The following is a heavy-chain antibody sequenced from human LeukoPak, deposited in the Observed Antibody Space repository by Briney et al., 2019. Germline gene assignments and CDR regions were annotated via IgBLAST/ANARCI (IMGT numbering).Heavy chain of an antibody. CDR1: GFTFDGYA. CDR2: ISGDGGST. CDR3: AKAHSSGWYFDY. Sequence: PGGSLRLSCAASGFTFDGYAMHWVRQAPGKGLGWVSLISGDGGSTYYADSVKGRFTISRDNSKNSLYLQMNSLRTEDTALYYCAKAHSSGWYFDYWGQGTLVTVSS. V-gene: IGHV3-43*02. D-gene: IGHD6-19*01. J-gene: IGHJ4*02.